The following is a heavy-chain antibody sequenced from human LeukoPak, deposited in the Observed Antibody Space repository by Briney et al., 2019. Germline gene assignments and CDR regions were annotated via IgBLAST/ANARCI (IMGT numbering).Heavy chain of an antibody. V-gene: IGHV3-48*03. CDR2: ISASGTIT. CDR1: GFTFSSFE. CDR3: AELGITMIGGV. D-gene: IGHD3-10*02. Sequence: GGSLRLSCAASGFTFSSFEMNWVRQAPGKGLEWISYISASGTITHYADSVKGRFTISRDNAKNSLYLQMNSLRAEDTAVYYCAELGITMIGGVWGKGTTVTISS. J-gene: IGHJ6*04.